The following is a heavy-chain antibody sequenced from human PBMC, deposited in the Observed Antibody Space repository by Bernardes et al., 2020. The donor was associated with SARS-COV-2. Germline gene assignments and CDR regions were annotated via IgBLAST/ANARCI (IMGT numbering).Heavy chain of an antibody. V-gene: IGHV4-59*08. CDR2: IDHSGTT. D-gene: IGHD4-17*01. CDR1: GDSINNYY. J-gene: IGHJ5*02. Sequence: TLSLTCTVSGDSINNYYWNWIRQSPGKTLEWIGFIDHSGTTMYNPSLMGRVAISRHTSTNQFSLQLSSVTAADAAVYYCARRVSMTTLTTTESSWLDPWGPGTLVTVSS. CDR3: ARRVSMTTLTTTESSWLDP.